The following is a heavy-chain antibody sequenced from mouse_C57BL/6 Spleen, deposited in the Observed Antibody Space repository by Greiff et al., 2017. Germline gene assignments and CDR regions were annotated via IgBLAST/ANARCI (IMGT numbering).Heavy chain of an antibody. D-gene: IGHD1-1*01. CDR1: GYTFTSYW. J-gene: IGHJ2*01. CDR3: ERRGDYYGSSMYYVDY. V-gene: IGHV1-55*01. CDR2: IYPGSGST. Sequence: VQLQQPGAELVKPGASVKMSCKASGYTFTSYWITWVKQRPGQGLEWIGDIYPGSGSTNYNEKFKSKATLTVDTSSSTAYMQLSSLTSEDSAVYYCERRGDYYGSSMYYVDYWGQGTTLTVSS.